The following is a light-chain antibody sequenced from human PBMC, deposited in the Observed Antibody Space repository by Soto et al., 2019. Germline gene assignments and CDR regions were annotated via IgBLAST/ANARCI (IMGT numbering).Light chain of an antibody. V-gene: IGKV1-6*01. J-gene: IGKJ4*01. CDR2: AAS. CDR1: QGIRND. Sequence: AIQMTQSPSSLSASVGDRVTITCRASQGIRNDLGWYQQKPGKAPKLLIYAASTLESGVPSGFSGSGSGTDFTLTIGSLQPEDFATYYCLQDDDYPLTFGGGTKVEIK. CDR3: LQDDDYPLT.